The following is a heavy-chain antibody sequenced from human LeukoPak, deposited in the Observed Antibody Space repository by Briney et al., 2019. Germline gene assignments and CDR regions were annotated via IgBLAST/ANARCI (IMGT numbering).Heavy chain of an antibody. CDR2: IFFSGNT. D-gene: IGHD3-3*01. Sequence: SETLSLTCTVSGGSISSGGHNWDWIRQPPGKGLEYIVSIFFSGNTYYNPSLNSRVTISVDRSKNQFSLKLSSVTAADTAVYYCTRRPKQPGFWSGYVDYWGQGTLVTVSS. CDR1: GGSISSGGHN. J-gene: IGHJ4*02. V-gene: IGHV4-39*01. CDR3: TRRPKQPGFWSGYVDY.